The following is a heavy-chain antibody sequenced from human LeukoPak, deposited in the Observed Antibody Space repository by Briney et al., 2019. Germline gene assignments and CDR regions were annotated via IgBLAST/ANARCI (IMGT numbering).Heavy chain of an antibody. Sequence: PGESLKISCKGSGYSFIRNWIGWVRQMPRKGLEWMAIIYPGDSDTRYSPSFQGQVTISADKSISTAYLQWSSLTASDTAMYYCARLGTSATYFEFWGQGTLVTVSS. CDR1: GYSFIRNW. V-gene: IGHV5-51*01. J-gene: IGHJ4*02. CDR2: IYPGDSDT. D-gene: IGHD2-15*01. CDR3: ARLGTSATYFEF.